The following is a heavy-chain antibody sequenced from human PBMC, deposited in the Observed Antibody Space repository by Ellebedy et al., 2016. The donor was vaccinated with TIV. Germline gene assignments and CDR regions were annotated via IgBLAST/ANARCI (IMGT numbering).Heavy chain of an antibody. Sequence: GESLKISXAASGFTFSSYSMNWVRQAPGKGLEWVSSISSSSSYIYYADSVKGRFTISRDNAKNSLYLQMNSLRAEDTAVYYCARAAYSSRKFAFDPWGQGTLVTVSS. V-gene: IGHV3-21*01. D-gene: IGHD6-13*01. J-gene: IGHJ5*02. CDR1: GFTFSSYS. CDR2: ISSSSSYI. CDR3: ARAAYSSRKFAFDP.